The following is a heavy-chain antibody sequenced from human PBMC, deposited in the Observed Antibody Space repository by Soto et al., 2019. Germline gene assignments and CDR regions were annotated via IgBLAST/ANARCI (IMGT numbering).Heavy chain of an antibody. CDR3: AKGVLSFHYGMEV. CDR1: GFTFNTYP. V-gene: IGHV3-23*01. J-gene: IGHJ6*02. D-gene: IGHD3-10*01. CDR2: ISSTAGRTS. Sequence: EVQLLQSGGGFRPPGGSVRLSCATSGFTFNTYPMTWVRQAPGKGLEWVASISSTAGRTSSYADSVKGRFAIATDFSDNSVYLEMNNLRVDDTAVYFCAKGVLSFHYGMEVWGQGTTVTVSS.